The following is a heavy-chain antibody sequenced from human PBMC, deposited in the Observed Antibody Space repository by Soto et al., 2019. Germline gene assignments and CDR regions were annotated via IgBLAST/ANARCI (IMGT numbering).Heavy chain of an antibody. CDR3: ARGRITGTTRFDY. D-gene: IGHD1-20*01. CDR1: GGSISSGGYY. J-gene: IGHJ4*02. V-gene: IGHV4-31*03. CDR2: IYYSGST. Sequence: SETLCLTCTVSGGSISSGGYYWSWIRQHPGKGLEWIGYIYYSGSTYYNPSLKSRVTISVDTSKNQFSLKLSSVTAADTAVYYCARGRITGTTRFDYWGQGTLVTGSS.